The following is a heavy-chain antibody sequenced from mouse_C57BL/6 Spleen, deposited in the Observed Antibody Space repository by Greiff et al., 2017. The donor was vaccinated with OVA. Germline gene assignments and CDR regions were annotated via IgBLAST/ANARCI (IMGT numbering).Heavy chain of an antibody. D-gene: IGHD1-1*01. CDR2: IDPSDSYT. V-gene: IGHV1-59*01. CDR3: ARSRPTEPLFDY. Sequence: QVQLQQPGAELVRPGTSVKLSCKASGYTFTSYWMHWVKQRPGQGLEWIGVIDPSDSYTNYNQKFKGKATLTVDTSSSTAYMQLSSLTSEDSAVYYCARSRPTEPLFDYWGQGTTLTVSS. J-gene: IGHJ2*01. CDR1: GYTFTSYW.